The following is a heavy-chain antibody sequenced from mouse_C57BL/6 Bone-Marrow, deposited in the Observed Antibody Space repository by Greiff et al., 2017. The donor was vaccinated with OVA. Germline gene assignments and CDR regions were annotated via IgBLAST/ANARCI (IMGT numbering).Heavy chain of an antibody. CDR3: ARWGDSSGDGGVDY. D-gene: IGHD3-2*02. J-gene: IGHJ2*01. CDR2: INPGSGGT. V-gene: IGHV1-54*01. Sequence: VQLQQSGAELVRPGTSVKVSCKASGYAFTNYLIEWVKQRPGQGLEWIGVINPGSGGTNYNEKFKGKATLTADKSSSTAYMQLSSLTSEDSAVYFCARWGDSSGDGGVDYWGQGTTLTVSS. CDR1: GYAFTNYL.